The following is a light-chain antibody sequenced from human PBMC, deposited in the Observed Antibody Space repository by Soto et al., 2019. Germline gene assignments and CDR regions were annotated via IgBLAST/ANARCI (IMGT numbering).Light chain of an antibody. Sequence: FMLTQPPSVSESPGKTVTISCTRSSGSIASDYVQWYQQRPGSAPTTVIYEDNQRPSGVPDRFSGSIDSSSNSASLTISGLKTEDEADYYCQSYDSSNVVFGGGTKLTVL. CDR3: QSYDSSNVV. V-gene: IGLV6-57*04. CDR2: EDN. CDR1: SGSIASDY. J-gene: IGLJ2*01.